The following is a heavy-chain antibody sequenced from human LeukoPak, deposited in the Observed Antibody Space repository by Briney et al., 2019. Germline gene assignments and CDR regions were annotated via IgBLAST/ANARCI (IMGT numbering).Heavy chain of an antibody. J-gene: IGHJ6*02. V-gene: IGHV3-23*01. Sequence: GGSLRLSCAASGFTFSSYAMSWVRQAPGKGLEWASAISGSGGSTYYADSVKGRFTISRDNSKNTLYLQMNSLRAEDTAVYYCAKSSSWTQSHYYYYGMDVWGQGTTVTVSS. CDR1: GFTFSSYA. CDR2: ISGSGGST. CDR3: AKSSSWTQSHYYYYGMDV. D-gene: IGHD6-13*01.